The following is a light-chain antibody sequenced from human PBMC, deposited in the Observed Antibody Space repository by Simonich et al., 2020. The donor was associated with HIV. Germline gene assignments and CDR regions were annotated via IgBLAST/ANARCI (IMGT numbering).Light chain of an antibody. CDR3: AAWDDSLNGPV. CDR1: SANIGSNT. Sequence: QSVLTQPPSASGTTGQRVTISCSGSSANIGSNTVHWYQPLPGTAPQLLIYRNNQRPSGVPDRVSGSKAGPSASLAISGLQSEDEADYYCAAWDDSLNGPVFVGGTKLTVL. J-gene: IGLJ2*01. V-gene: IGLV1-44*01. CDR2: RNN.